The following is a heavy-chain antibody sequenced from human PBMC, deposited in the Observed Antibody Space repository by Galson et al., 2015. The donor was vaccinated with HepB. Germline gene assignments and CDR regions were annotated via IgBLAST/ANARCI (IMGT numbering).Heavy chain of an antibody. V-gene: IGHV5-51*01. Sequence: QSGAEVKKPGESLKISCKGSGYSFTSYWIGWVRQMPGKGLEWMGIIYPGDSDTRYSPSFQGQVTISADKSISTAYLQWSSLKASDTAMYYCARHHTIFGVVTFFDYWGQGTLVTVSS. D-gene: IGHD3-3*01. CDR3: ARHHTIFGVVTFFDY. J-gene: IGHJ4*02. CDR1: GYSFTSYW. CDR2: IYPGDSDT.